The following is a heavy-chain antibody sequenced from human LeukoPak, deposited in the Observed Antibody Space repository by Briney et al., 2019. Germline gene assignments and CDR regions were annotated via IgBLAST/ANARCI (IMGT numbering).Heavy chain of an antibody. CDR3: ARGGFSDFKGYYYYGMDV. V-gene: IGHV4-61*02. Sequence: PSETLSLTCTVSGGSISSGSYYWSWIRQPAGKGLEWVGRIYTSGSTNYNPSLKSRVTISVDTSKNQFSLKLSSVTAADTAVYYCARGGFSDFKGYYYYGMDVWGHGTTVTVSS. CDR1: GGSISSGSYY. CDR2: IYTSGST. D-gene: IGHD3-3*01. J-gene: IGHJ6*02.